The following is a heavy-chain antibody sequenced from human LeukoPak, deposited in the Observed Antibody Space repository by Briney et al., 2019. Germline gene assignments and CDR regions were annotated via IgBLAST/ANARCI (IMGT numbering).Heavy chain of an antibody. CDR2: INHSGST. CDR3: ARDRPFWSGYEGGENWFDP. D-gene: IGHD3-3*01. V-gene: IGHV4-34*01. CDR1: GGSFSGYY. Sequence: SETLSLTCAVYGGSFSGYYWSWIRQPPGKGLEWIGEINHSGSTNYNPSLKSRVTISVDTSKNQFSLKLSSVTAADTAVYYCARDRPFWSGYEGGENWFDPWGQGTLVTVSS. J-gene: IGHJ5*02.